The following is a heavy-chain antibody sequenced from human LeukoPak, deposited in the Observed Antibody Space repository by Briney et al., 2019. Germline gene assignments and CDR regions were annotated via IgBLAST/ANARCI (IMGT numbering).Heavy chain of an antibody. CDR2: IYTSGTT. V-gene: IGHV4-4*09. CDR1: GGSISSFY. J-gene: IGHJ3*01. CDR3: AGGFYDSNGFYSDAFDV. Sequence: SETLPLTCNVSGGSISSFYWSWIRQPPGKGLEWIGYIYTSGTTTYNPPLKSRATISVDTSKSRFSLTLSSVTAADTAVYYCAGGFYDSNGFYSDAFDVWGQGTLVSLSS. D-gene: IGHD3-22*01.